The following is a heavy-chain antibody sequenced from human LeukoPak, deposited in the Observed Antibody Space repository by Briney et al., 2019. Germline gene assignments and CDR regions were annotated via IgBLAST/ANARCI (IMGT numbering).Heavy chain of an antibody. J-gene: IGHJ4*02. D-gene: IGHD6-6*01. Sequence: ASVKVSCKASGYTFTSYYMHWVRQAPGQGLEWMGIINLSAGSTSYPQKFQGRVTMTRDTSTSTVYMELSSLRSEDTAVYYCARETSGIAARLKVYYFDYWGQGTLVTVSS. CDR1: GYTFTSYY. V-gene: IGHV1-46*01. CDR2: INLSAGST. CDR3: ARETSGIAARLKVYYFDY.